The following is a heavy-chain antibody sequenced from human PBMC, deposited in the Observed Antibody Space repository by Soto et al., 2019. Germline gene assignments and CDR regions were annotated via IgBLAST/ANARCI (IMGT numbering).Heavy chain of an antibody. CDR3: GRDFSWLGELSASDY. CDR2: INAGNGNT. CDR1: GYTFTSYA. J-gene: IGHJ4*02. D-gene: IGHD3-10*01. Sequence: ASVKVSCKASGYTFTSYAMHWVRQAPGQRLEWMGWINAGNGNTKYSQKFQGRVTITRDTSASTAYMELSSLRSEDTAVYYCGRDFSWLGELSASDYWGQGTLVTVSS. V-gene: IGHV1-3*01.